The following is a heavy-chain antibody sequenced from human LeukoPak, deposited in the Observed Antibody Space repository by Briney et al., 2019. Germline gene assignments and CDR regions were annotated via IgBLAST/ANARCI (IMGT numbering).Heavy chain of an antibody. J-gene: IGHJ4*02. CDR2: IYQSGSGRS. Sequence: PSETLSLICSVSGRPIIISNHYWAWIRQPPGKGQEWIGNIYQSGSGRSYYNPSIKSRVTISGDTSKNQFFLRLSSVTAADTAVYYCASTLRFLPYRRFDYWGQGTLVTVPS. V-gene: IGHV4-39*01. CDR3: ASTLRFLPYRRFDY. D-gene: IGHD3-3*01. CDR1: GRPIIISNHY.